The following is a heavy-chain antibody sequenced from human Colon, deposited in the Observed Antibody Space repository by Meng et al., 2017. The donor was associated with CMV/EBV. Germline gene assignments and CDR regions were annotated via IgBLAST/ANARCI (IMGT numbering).Heavy chain of an antibody. CDR2: ISSSSYI. V-gene: IGHV3-21*01. CDR1: GFTFSSYS. CDR3: ARVPVGATTPPVDY. Sequence: GESLKISCAASGFTFSSYSMNWVRQAPGKGLEWVSSISSSSYIYYADSVKGRFTISRDNAKNSLYLQMNSLRAEDTAVYYCARVPVGATTPPVDYWGQGTLVTVSS. J-gene: IGHJ4*02. D-gene: IGHD1-26*01.